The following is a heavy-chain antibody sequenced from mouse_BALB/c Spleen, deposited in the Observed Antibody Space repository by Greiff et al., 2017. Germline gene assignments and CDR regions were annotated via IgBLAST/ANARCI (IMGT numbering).Heavy chain of an antibody. V-gene: IGHV5-12-2*01. CDR2: ISNGGGST. CDR3: ARHGAMITLDY. J-gene: IGHJ2*01. Sequence: DVKLVESGGGLVQPGGSLKLSCAASGFTFSSYTMSWVRQTPEKRLEWVAYISNGGGSTYYPDTVKGRFTISRDNAKNTLYLQMSSLKSEDTAMYYCARHGAMITLDYWGQGTTLTVSS. CDR1: GFTFSSYT. D-gene: IGHD2-4*01.